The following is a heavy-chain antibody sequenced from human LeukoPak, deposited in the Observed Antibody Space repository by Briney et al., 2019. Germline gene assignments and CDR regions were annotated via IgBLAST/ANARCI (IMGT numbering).Heavy chain of an antibody. CDR2: ISWNSGSI. Sequence: GRSLRLSCAASGFTFDDYAMHWVRQAPGKGLEWVSGISWNSGSIGYADSVKGRFTISRDNAKNSLYLQMNGLRAEDTALYYCAKESEYVGAVDYWGQGTLVTVSS. CDR1: GFTFDDYA. CDR3: AKESEYVGAVDY. D-gene: IGHD1-26*01. V-gene: IGHV3-9*01. J-gene: IGHJ4*02.